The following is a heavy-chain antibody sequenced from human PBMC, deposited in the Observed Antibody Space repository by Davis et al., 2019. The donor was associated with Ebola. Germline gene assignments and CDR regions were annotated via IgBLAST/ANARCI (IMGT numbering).Heavy chain of an antibody. CDR1: GFTFSSYS. D-gene: IGHD4-23*01. Sequence: GESLKISCAASGFTFSSYSMNWVRQAPGKGLEWVSYISSSSSSYIYYADSVKGRFTISRDNAKNSLYLQMNSLRAEDTAVYYCARERGGRGYYGMDVWGQGTTVTVSS. CDR3: ARERGGRGYYGMDV. J-gene: IGHJ6*02. V-gene: IGHV3-21*05. CDR2: ISSSSSSYI.